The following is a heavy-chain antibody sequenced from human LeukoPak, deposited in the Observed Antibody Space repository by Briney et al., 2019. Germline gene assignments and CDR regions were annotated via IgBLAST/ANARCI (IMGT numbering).Heavy chain of an antibody. CDR1: GVSISNYY. CDR3: ARQSRYYYMDV. CDR2: IFNTGST. Sequence: SETLSLTCKVTGVSISNYYWTWIRQPPGKALEWIGYIFNTGSTNYNPSLKSRATISLNTSQNQVSLELKSVTAADTAVYYCARQSRYYYMDVWGRGTTVTVSS. V-gene: IGHV4-59*08. J-gene: IGHJ6*03.